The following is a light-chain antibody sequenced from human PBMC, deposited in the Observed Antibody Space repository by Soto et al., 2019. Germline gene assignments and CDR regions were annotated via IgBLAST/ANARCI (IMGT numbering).Light chain of an antibody. CDR1: QSISIW. CDR3: QQYDSYST. CDR2: DAS. V-gene: IGKV1-5*01. Sequence: DIQMTQSPSTLSAFVGDRVTITCRASQSISIWLSWYQQKPGKAPKLLIYDASSLASGVPSRFSGSGSGTEFTLTISSLQPDDVATYYRQQYDSYSTFGQGTKVDIK. J-gene: IGKJ1*01.